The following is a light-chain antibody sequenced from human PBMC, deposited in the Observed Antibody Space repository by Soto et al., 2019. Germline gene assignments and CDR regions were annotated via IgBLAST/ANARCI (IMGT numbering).Light chain of an antibody. CDR2: EVT. CDR1: SSDVGGYNH. V-gene: IGLV2-14*01. J-gene: IGLJ1*01. CDR3: SSYTSSNTGI. Sequence: QSALTQPASVSGSPGQSITISCTGTSSDVGGYNHVSWYQQHPGKAPKLMLYEVTNRPSGVSNRFSGSKSGNTASLIISGLQAEDEADYYCSSYTSSNTGIFGTGTKVTVL.